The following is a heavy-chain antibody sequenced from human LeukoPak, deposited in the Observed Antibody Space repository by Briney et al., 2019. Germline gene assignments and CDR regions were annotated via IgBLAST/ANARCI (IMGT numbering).Heavy chain of an antibody. V-gene: IGHV1-69*01. CDR2: IIPIFGTA. J-gene: IGHJ5*02. Sequence: SSVKVSCKASGGTFSSYAISWVRQAPGQGLEWMGGIIPIFGTANYAQKFQGRVTITADESTSTAYMELSSLRSEDTAVYYCARVDGGYEGNWFDPWGQGTLVTVSS. CDR3: ARVDGGYEGNWFDP. D-gene: IGHD5-12*01. CDR1: GGTFSSYA.